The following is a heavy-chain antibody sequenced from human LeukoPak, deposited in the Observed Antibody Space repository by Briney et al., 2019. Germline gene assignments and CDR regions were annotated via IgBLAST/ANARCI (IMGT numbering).Heavy chain of an antibody. V-gene: IGHV3-53*01. CDR1: GFTVSSNY. CDR2: IYSGGST. Sequence: PGGSLRLSCAASGFTVSSNYMSWVRQAPGKGLEWVSVIYSGGSTYYADSVKGRSTISRDNSKNTLYLQMNSLRAEDTAVYYCARDRESPAFDIWGQGTMVTVSS. CDR3: ARDRESPAFDI. D-gene: IGHD3-10*01. J-gene: IGHJ3*02.